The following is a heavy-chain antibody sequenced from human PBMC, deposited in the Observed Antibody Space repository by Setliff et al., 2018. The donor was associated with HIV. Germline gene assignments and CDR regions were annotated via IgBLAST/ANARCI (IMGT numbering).Heavy chain of an antibody. D-gene: IGHD1-26*01. V-gene: IGHV3-15*01. J-gene: IGHJ6*03. CDR1: GLTFSNAW. Sequence: LRLSCVASGLTFSNAWMSWVRQAPGKGLEWVGRIKTKTDGGTTDYAAPVKGRFTISRDDSENTLYLQMNTLKTDDTAVYYCTTSSGSFYQYYYYMDVWGKGTTVTVS. CDR3: TTSSGSFYQYYYYMDV. CDR2: IKTKTDGGTT.